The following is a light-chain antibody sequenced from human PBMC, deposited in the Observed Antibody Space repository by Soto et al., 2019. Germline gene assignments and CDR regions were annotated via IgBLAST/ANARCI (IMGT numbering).Light chain of an antibody. Sequence: DIVLTQSPATLSLSPGERATLSCRASRSVSIYLAWYQQNPGQAPRLLIYDASNRATGIPARFSGSGSGTDFTLTIISLEPEDFAVYYCQQRSIWPPITFGQGTRLEIK. CDR2: DAS. CDR1: RSVSIY. CDR3: QQRSIWPPIT. J-gene: IGKJ5*01. V-gene: IGKV3-11*01.